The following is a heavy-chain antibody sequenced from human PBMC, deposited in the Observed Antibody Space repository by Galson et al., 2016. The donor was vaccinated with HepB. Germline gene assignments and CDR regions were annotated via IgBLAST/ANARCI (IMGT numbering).Heavy chain of an antibody. V-gene: IGHV3-23*01. CDR2: ISGRGVST. CDR3: AKGDGVVTVYYYYGMDV. D-gene: IGHD2-21*02. J-gene: IGHJ6*02. CDR1: GFTFSGYA. Sequence: LRLSCAASGFTFSGYAMSWVRQAPGKGLEWVSAISGRGVSTYYADSVKGRFTISRDNSKNTLYLQMNSLRAEDTAVYYCAKGDGVVTVYYYYGMDVWGQGTTVTVSS.